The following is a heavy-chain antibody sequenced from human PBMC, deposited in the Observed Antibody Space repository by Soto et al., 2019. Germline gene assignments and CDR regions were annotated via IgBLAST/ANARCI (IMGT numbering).Heavy chain of an antibody. D-gene: IGHD3-16*02. CDR3: ARGEAVWGSYRWGAFDI. J-gene: IGHJ3*02. V-gene: IGHV4-30-4*01. CDR2: IYYSGST. Sequence: LSLTCTVSGGSISSGDYYWSWIRQPPGKGLEWIGYIYYSGSTYYNPSLKSRVTISVDTSKNQFSLKLSSVTAADTAVYYCARGEAVWGSYRWGAFDIWGQGTMVTVSS. CDR1: GGSISSGDYY.